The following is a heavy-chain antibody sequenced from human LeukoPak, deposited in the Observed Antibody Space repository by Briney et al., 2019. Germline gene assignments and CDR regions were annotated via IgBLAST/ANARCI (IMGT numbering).Heavy chain of an antibody. V-gene: IGHV3-30*03. CDR2: ISYDGSNK. CDR3: AREDTDYGDYQAYFDY. J-gene: IGHJ4*02. D-gene: IGHD4-17*01. CDR1: GFTFSSYG. Sequence: GGSLRLSCAASGFTFSSYGMHWVRQAPGKGLEWVAVISYDGSNKYYADSVKGRFTISRDNSKNTLYLQMNSLRAEDTAVYYCAREDTDYGDYQAYFDYWGQGTLVTVSS.